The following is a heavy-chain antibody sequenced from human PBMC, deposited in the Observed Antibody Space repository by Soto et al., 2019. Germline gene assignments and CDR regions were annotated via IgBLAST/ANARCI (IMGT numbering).Heavy chain of an antibody. D-gene: IGHD3-10*01. CDR1: GGIFSTYA. V-gene: IGHV1-69*01. J-gene: IGHJ4*02. CDR3: PRDRDDYGSGNYYNRIDF. CDR2: IIPLFGTP. Sequence: QVQLVQSGAEVKKPGSSVKVSCKASGGIFSTYAISWLRQAPGQGLEWMGGIIPLFGTPNYAQRFQGRVTITADESTSTAYIELSRLRSEDTAVQYCPRDRDDYGSGNYYNRIDFWGQGTLVTVSS.